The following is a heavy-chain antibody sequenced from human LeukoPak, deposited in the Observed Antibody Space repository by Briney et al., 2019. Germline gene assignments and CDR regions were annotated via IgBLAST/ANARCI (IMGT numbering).Heavy chain of an antibody. CDR2: ISGYNGKT. CDR1: GYTFTSYG. CDR3: ARVPIPEVLWFGEEQGGYYYYYMDV. D-gene: IGHD3-10*01. J-gene: IGHJ6*03. Sequence: ASVKVFCKASGYTFTSYGISWVRQAPGQGLEWMGWISGYNGKTNYAQKLQGRVTMTTDTSTSTAYMELRSLRSDDTAMYYCARVPIPEVLWFGEEQGGYYYYYMDVWGKGTTVTISS. V-gene: IGHV1-18*01.